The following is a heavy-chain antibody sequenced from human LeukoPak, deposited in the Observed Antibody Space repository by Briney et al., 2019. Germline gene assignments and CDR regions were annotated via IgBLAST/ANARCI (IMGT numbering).Heavy chain of an antibody. V-gene: IGHV4-39*01. D-gene: IGHD1-26*01. CDR1: GGSISSSSYY. CDR3: ARGGATPYFDY. CDR2: IYYSAST. J-gene: IGHJ4*02. Sequence: SETLSLTCTVSGGSISSSSYYWGWIRQPPGKGLEWIGSIYYSASTYYNPSLKSRVTISVDTSKNQFSLKLSSVTAADTAVYYCARGGATPYFDYWGQGTLVTVSS.